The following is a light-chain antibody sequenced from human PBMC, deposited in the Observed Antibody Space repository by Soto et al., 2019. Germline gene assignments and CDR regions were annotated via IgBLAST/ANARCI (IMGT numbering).Light chain of an antibody. Sequence: SYELTQPPSVSVSXXQTARXXCSGDALPKQYAYWYQQKPGQAPVLVIYKDSERPSGIPERFSGSSSGTTVTLTISGVQAEDEADYYCQSADSSGTYVVFGGGTKLTVL. CDR1: ALPKQY. CDR2: KDS. V-gene: IGLV3-25*03. J-gene: IGLJ2*01. CDR3: QSADSSGTYVV.